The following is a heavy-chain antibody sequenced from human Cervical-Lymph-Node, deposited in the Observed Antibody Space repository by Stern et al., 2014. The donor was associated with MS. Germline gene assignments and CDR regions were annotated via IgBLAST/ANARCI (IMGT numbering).Heavy chain of an antibody. J-gene: IGHJ3*02. Sequence: EVQLVESGGGLVKPGGSLRLSCAASGFTFSSYSMNWVRQAPGKVLEWVSSISSSSSYIYYADSVKGRFTISRDNAKNSLYLQMNSLRAEDTAVYYCARDYHYYDSSGYYDDAFDIWGQGTMVTVSS. CDR2: ISSSSSYI. V-gene: IGHV3-21*01. D-gene: IGHD3-22*01. CDR1: GFTFSSYS. CDR3: ARDYHYYDSSGYYDDAFDI.